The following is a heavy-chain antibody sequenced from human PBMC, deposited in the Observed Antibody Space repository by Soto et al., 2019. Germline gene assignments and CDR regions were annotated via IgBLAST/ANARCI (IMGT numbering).Heavy chain of an antibody. CDR2: MNPNTGNS. Sequence: ASVKVSCKASGYTFTSYDIYWVRQATGQGLEWMGWMNPNTGNSGYAQKFQGRVTMTSDTSISTAHMELSSLRSEDTAVYYCARRAETNGWNGFGADKYYFDFWGQATLVTVPQ. CDR3: ARRAETNGWNGFGADKYYFDF. D-gene: IGHD1-1*01. J-gene: IGHJ4*02. CDR1: GYTFTSYD. V-gene: IGHV1-8*01.